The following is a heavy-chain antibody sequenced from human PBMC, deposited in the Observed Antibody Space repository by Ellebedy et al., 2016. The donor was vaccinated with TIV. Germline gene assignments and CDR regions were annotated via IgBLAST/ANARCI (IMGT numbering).Heavy chain of an antibody. V-gene: IGHV2-70*11. D-gene: IGHD6-19*01. CDR2: IDLDDDK. Sequence: SGPTLVKPTQTLTLTCTFSGFSLSTTRVSVSWIRQPPGKALEWLARIDLDDDKYFNTSLRTRLTISKDTSKNQVVLTMTTMDPVDTATYYCARTDGSGWAFDSWGQGTLVTVSS. CDR1: GFSLSTTRVS. CDR3: ARTDGSGWAFDS. J-gene: IGHJ4*02.